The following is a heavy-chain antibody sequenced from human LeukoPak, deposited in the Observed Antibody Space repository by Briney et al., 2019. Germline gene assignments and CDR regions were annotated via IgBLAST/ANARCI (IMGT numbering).Heavy chain of an antibody. D-gene: IGHD3-22*01. Sequence: SETLSLTCTVTGGSTSIYYWSWIRQPPGKGLECIGYTSYSGSTDYSPSLKSRVTISLDTSKNQFSLRLTSVTAADTAEYYCARVGGPYYYDSSGSFYFDYWGQGTLVTVSS. CDR3: ARVGGPYYYDSSGSFYFDY. V-gene: IGHV4-59*01. J-gene: IGHJ4*02. CDR2: TSYSGST. CDR1: GGSTSIYY.